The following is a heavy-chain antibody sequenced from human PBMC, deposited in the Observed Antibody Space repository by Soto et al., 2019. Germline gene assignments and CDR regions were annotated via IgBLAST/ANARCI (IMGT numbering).Heavy chain of an antibody. Sequence: SVKVSCKASGGTFSSYAISWVRQAPGQGLEWMGGIIPIFGTANYAQKFQGRVTITADESTSTAYMELSSLRSEDTAVYYCARDDSSGYRQYYYYGMDVWGQGTTVTSP. V-gene: IGHV1-69*13. CDR3: ARDDSSGYRQYYYYGMDV. CDR1: GGTFSSYA. J-gene: IGHJ6*02. CDR2: IIPIFGTA. D-gene: IGHD3-22*01.